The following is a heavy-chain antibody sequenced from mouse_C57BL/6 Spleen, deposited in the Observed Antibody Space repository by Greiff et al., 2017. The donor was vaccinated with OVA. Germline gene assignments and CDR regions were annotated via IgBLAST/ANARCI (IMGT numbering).Heavy chain of an antibody. Sequence: QVQLQQPGAELVKPGASVKMSCKASGYTFTSYWITWVKQRPGQGLEWIGDIYPGSGSTNYNEKFKSKATLTVDTSSSTAYMQLSSLTSEDSAVYYCARSHYGSNYAMDDWGQGTSVTVSS. CDR2: IYPGSGST. CDR3: ARSHYGSNYAMDD. D-gene: IGHD1-1*01. V-gene: IGHV1-55*01. CDR1: GYTFTSYW. J-gene: IGHJ4*01.